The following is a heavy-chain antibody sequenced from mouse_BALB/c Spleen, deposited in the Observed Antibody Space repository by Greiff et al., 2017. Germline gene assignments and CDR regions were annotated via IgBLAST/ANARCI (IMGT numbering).Heavy chain of an antibody. CDR2: ISSGSSTI. J-gene: IGHJ4*01. CDR1: GFTFSSFG. Sequence: EVQRVESGGGLVQPGGSRKLSCAASGFTFSSFGMHWVRQAPEKGLEWVAYISSGSSTIYYADTVKGRFTISRDNPKNTLFLQMTSLRSEDTAMYYCARRGGNYGKDYAMDYWGQGTSVTVSS. V-gene: IGHV5-17*02. CDR3: ARRGGNYGKDYAMDY. D-gene: IGHD2-1*01.